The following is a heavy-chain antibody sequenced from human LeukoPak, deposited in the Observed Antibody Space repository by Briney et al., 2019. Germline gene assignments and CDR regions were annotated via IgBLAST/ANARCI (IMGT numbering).Heavy chain of an antibody. J-gene: IGHJ6*02. V-gene: IGHV4-39*01. D-gene: IGHD2-2*01. CDR2: ISYSGIT. CDR3: ARHNDYASLMDV. CDR1: GVSVTTSGYY. Sequence: SETLSLTCTVFGVSVTTSGYYGAWIRQPPGRGLEWIGSISYSGITYYKPSLRGRVTISGDTAKNQFSLKLSSVTAADAAVYYCARHNDYASLMDVWGQGTTVTVSS.